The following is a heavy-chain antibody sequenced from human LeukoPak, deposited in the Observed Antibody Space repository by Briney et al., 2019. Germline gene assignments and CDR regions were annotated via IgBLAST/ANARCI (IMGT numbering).Heavy chain of an antibody. CDR2: IYSGGSI. J-gene: IGHJ4*02. D-gene: IGHD1-26*01. CDR1: GIIVSSNY. Sequence: PGGSLRLSCAASGIIVSSNYMSWVRQAPGKGLEWVSVIYSGGSIYYADSVKGRFTISRDSSKNTVYLQMNSLRAEDTAVYYCASTLSVGSTLDYWGQGTLVTVSS. V-gene: IGHV3-53*01. CDR3: ASTLSVGSTLDY.